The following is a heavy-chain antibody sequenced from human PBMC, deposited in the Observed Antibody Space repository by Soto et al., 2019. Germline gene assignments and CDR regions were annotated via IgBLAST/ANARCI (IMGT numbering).Heavy chain of an antibody. CDR2: ISSANSAI. CDR3: ARGGLTDYFDY. D-gene: IGHD2-21*02. CDR1: GFTFIGYT. V-gene: IGHV3-48*01. Sequence: GGSLRLSCATSGFTFIGYTLSWVRQAPGKGLELVSYISSANSAIYYADSVKGRFTISRDNSKNTLYLQMNSLRAEDTAVYYCARGGLTDYFDYWGQGTLVTVSS. J-gene: IGHJ4*02.